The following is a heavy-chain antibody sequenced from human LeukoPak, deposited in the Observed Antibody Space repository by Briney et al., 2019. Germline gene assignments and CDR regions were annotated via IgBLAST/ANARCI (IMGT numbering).Heavy chain of an antibody. V-gene: IGHV3-21*01. Sequence: PGGSLRLSCAASGFTFSSYSMNWVRQAPGKGLEWVSSISGGRTYIHYADSVKGRFTISRDNAKNSLYLQVNSLRAEDTAVYYCATYSSSNGREFQYWGQGTLVTVSS. CDR3: ATYSSSNGREFQY. CDR2: ISGGRTYI. D-gene: IGHD2-2*01. J-gene: IGHJ1*01. CDR1: GFTFSSYS.